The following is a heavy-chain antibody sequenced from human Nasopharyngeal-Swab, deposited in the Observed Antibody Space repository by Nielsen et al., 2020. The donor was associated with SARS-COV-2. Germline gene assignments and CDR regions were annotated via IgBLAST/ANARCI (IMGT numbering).Heavy chain of an antibody. CDR2: IYYSGST. D-gene: IGHD3-22*01. CDR3: ARHSRYYDSSGYHFDY. V-gene: IGHV4-59*08. Sequence: SETLSLTCTVSGGSINNAYWSWIRQPPGKGLEWIGYIYYSGSTNYNPSLKSRVTISVDTSKNQFSLKLSSVTAADTAVYYCARHSRYYDSSGYHFDYWGQGTLVTVSS. J-gene: IGHJ4*02. CDR1: GGSINNAY.